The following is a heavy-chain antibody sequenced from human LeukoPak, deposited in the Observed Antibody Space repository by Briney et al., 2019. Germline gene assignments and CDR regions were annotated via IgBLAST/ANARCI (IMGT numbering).Heavy chain of an antibody. V-gene: IGHV4-34*01. D-gene: IGHD3-3*01. Sequence: PSETLSLTCAVYGGSFSGYYWSWIRQPPGKGLEWIGEINHSGSTNYNPSLKSRVTISVDTSKNQFSLKLSSVTAADTAVYYCASRPRSKYVLRFLERSPLTPFDYWGQGTLVTVSS. J-gene: IGHJ4*02. CDR1: GGSFSGYY. CDR2: INHSGST. CDR3: ASRPRSKYVLRFLERSPLTPFDY.